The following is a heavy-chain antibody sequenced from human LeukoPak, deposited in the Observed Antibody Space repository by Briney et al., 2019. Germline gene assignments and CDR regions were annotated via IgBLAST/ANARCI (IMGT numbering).Heavy chain of an antibody. CDR1: GGSISSYY. Sequence: PSETLSLTCTVSGGSISSYYWSWIRQPPGKGLEWIGYIYYSGSTNYNPSLKSRVTISVDTSKNQFSLKLSSVTAADTAVYYCARWVVAWGFDYWGQGTLVTVSP. J-gene: IGHJ4*02. CDR3: ARWVVAWGFDY. CDR2: IYYSGST. D-gene: IGHD2-15*01. V-gene: IGHV4-59*01.